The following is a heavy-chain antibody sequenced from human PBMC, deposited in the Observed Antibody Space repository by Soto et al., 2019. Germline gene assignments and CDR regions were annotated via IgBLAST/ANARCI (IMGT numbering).Heavy chain of an antibody. CDR2: ISFDGNNK. D-gene: IGHD2-2*01. J-gene: IGHJ4*02. CDR1: GFTISSYA. Sequence: QVQLVESEGGVVQPGRSLRLSCAASGFTISSYALHWVRQAPGRGLEWVALISFDGNNKYYANSVKGRFTISRDNSKNTLYLQMSSLRAEDTAVYYCGRCSSTSCHLGADYWGQGTLVTVSS. CDR3: GRCSSTSCHLGADY. V-gene: IGHV3-30-3*01.